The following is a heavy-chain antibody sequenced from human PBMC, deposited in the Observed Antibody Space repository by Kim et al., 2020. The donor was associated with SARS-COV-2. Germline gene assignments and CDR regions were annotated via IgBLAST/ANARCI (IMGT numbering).Heavy chain of an antibody. V-gene: IGHV3-21*01. D-gene: IGHD1-26*01. CDR2: INSISTYI. CDR1: GFTFSDYT. Sequence: GGSLRLSCAASGFTFSDYTMTWVRQAPGKRLEWVASINSISTYIYYADSMRGRFTISRDNAKNSLFLQMNSLRAEDTAVYYCARGAMVRATAADCWGQGT. J-gene: IGHJ4*02. CDR3: ARGAMVRATAADC.